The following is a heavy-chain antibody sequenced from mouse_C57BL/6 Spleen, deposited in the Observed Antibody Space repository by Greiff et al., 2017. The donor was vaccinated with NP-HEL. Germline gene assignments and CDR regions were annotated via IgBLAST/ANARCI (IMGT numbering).Heavy chain of an antibody. V-gene: IGHV2-2*01. D-gene: IGHD1-1*01. CDR1: GFSLTSYG. CDR2: IWSGGRT. Sequence: VQLQQSGPGLVQPSQSLSITCPVSGFSLTSYGVHWVRQSPGKGLEWLGVIWSGGRTDSNAAFISRLSISQANSKSQVFFKMNSLQADDTAIYYCARNWEVTTVVATRYFDVWGTGTTVTVSS. J-gene: IGHJ1*03. CDR3: ARNWEVTTVVATRYFDV.